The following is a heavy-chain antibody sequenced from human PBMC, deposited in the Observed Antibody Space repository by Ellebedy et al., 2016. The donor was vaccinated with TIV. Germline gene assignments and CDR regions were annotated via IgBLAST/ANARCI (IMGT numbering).Heavy chain of an antibody. Sequence: GGSLRLXXAASGFTFITYAMSWVRQAPGKGLEWVSGISGRGTRTYYADSVKGRFTISRDNSNNTLYLQMNSLRAEDTAAYYCARDSITMFFDPWGRGTLVTVSS. CDR3: ARDSITMFFDP. V-gene: IGHV3-23*01. J-gene: IGHJ5*02. CDR1: GFTFITYA. D-gene: IGHD3-10*02. CDR2: ISGRGTRT.